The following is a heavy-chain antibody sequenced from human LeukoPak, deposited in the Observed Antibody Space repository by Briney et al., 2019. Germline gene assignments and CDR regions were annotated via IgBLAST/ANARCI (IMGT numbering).Heavy chain of an antibody. V-gene: IGHV3-23*01. J-gene: IGHJ4*02. CDR3: AKDVRSSTSCTYFDY. CDR2: ISGGGYST. D-gene: IGHD2-2*01. Sequence: GGSLRLSCAASGFTFSSYGMTWVRQAPGKGLEWVSAISGGGYSTYYADSVKGRFTISREGSRDTLYLQMHSLRAEDTAVYYCAKDVRSSTSCTYFDYWGQGTLVTVSS. CDR1: GFTFSSYG.